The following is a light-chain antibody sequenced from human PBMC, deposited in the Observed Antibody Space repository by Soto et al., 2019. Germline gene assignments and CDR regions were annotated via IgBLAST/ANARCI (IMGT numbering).Light chain of an antibody. CDR1: SSDVGGYNY. CDR3: ISYTSSSTWV. J-gene: IGLJ3*02. V-gene: IGLV2-14*01. Sequence: QSALTQPASVSGSPGQSITISCTGTSSDVGGYNYVSWYQLHPVKAPKLLIYEVSNRPSGVSDRFSGSRSGNTASLTISGLQDEDESDYYCISYTSSSTWVFGGGTKLTVL. CDR2: EVS.